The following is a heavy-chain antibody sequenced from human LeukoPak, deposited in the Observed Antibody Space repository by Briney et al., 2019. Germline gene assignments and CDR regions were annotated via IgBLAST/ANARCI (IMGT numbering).Heavy chain of an antibody. CDR1: GFTFSSYA. D-gene: IGHD3-16*01. CDR2: ISGSGGST. CDR3: AKGYYDYVWGSYYFDY. Sequence: GGSLRLSCAAPGFTFSSYAMSWVRQAPGKGLEWVSAISGSGGSTYYADSVKGRFTISRDNSRDTLYLQMNSLRAEDTAVYYCAKGYYDYVWGSYYFDYRGQGTLVTVSS. V-gene: IGHV3-23*01. J-gene: IGHJ4*02.